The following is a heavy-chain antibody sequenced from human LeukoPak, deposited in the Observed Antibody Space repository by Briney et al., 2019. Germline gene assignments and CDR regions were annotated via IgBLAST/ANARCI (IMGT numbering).Heavy chain of an antibody. CDR2: IWYDGSNK. Sequence: PGGSLRLSCAASGFTFSSYGMHWVRQAPGKGLEWVAVIWYDGSNKYYADSVKGRFTISRDNSKNTLYLQMNSLRAEDTAVYYCARDLGYDSSGLDYWGQGTLVTVSS. D-gene: IGHD3-22*01. V-gene: IGHV3-33*01. CDR1: GFTFSSYG. J-gene: IGHJ4*02. CDR3: ARDLGYDSSGLDY.